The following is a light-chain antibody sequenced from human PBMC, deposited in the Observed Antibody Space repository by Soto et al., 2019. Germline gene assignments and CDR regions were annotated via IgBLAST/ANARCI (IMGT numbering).Light chain of an antibody. CDR2: AAS. CDR1: QGISNY. J-gene: IGKJ3*01. V-gene: IGKV1-27*01. CDR3: QKYSSVPL. Sequence: DIQMTQSPSSLSASVGDRVTITCRASQGISNYIAWYQQKPGKAPKLLIYAASTLQSGVPSRFSCSGSGTEFTLTINSLQPEDVATYSCQKYSSVPLFGPGTKVDIK.